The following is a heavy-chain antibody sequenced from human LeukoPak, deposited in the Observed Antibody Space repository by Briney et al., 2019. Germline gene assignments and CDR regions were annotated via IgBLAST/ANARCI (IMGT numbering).Heavy chain of an antibody. Sequence: GGSLRLSCAASGSTFSSYWMSWVRQAPGKGLEWVANIKQDGSEKYYVDSVKGRFTISRDNAKNSLYLQMNSLRAEDTAVYYCARAVAGMADYWGQGTLVTVSS. J-gene: IGHJ4*02. CDR2: IKQDGSEK. D-gene: IGHD6-19*01. V-gene: IGHV3-7*01. CDR1: GSTFSSYW. CDR3: ARAVAGMADY.